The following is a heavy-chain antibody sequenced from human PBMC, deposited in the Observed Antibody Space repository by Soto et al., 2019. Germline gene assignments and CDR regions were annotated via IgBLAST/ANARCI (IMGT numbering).Heavy chain of an antibody. CDR2: IYYSGST. CDR3: AREGRWLQPGHFDY. D-gene: IGHD5-12*01. Sequence: RSLTCTVSGGSISSGGYYWSWIRQHPGKGLEWIGYIYYSGSTYYNPSLKSRVTISVDTSKNQFSLKLSSVTAADTAVYYCAREGRWLQPGHFDYWGQGTLVTVSS. CDR1: GGSISSGGYY. J-gene: IGHJ4*02. V-gene: IGHV4-31*03.